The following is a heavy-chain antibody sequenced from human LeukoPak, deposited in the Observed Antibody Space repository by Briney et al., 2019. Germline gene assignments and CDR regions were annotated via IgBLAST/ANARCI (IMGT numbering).Heavy chain of an antibody. CDR3: ARVNAPVATFDY. Sequence: PSETLSLTCTVSGYSLSSTYYGAWFRRPPGKGLEGIATISHSGNTYYTPSLESRLTISLDTSKNHFSLRLSSVTAADTAVYYCARVNAPVATFDYWGLGTLVAVSS. V-gene: IGHV4-38-2*02. CDR1: GYSLSSTYY. CDR2: ISHSGNT. D-gene: IGHD1-1*01. J-gene: IGHJ4*02.